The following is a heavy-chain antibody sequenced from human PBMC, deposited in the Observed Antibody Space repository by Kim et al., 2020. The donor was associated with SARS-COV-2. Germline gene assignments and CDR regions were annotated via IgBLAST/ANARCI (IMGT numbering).Heavy chain of an antibody. D-gene: IGHD6-6*01. J-gene: IGHJ3*01. CDR1: GYTLTGYY. Sequence: ASVKVSCKASGYTLTGYYMHWVRQAPGQRLEWMGWINPNSAVTNYAQRFQGRVTMTRDTSISTAYMDLSRLRSDDMAVYFCAREDSTSSGYDPLDFWGQGTMVTVSS. CDR2: INPNSAVT. V-gene: IGHV1-2*02. CDR3: AREDSTSSGYDPLDF.